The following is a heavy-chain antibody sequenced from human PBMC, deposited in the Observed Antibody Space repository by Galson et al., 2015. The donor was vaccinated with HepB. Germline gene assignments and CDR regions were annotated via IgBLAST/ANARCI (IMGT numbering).Heavy chain of an antibody. CDR1: GFTFSSYA. Sequence: SLRLSCAASGFTFSSYAMSWVRQAPGKGLEWVSYISSSGSTIYYADSVKGRFTISRDNAKNSLYLQMNSLRAEDTAVYYCARERRGYSSGFDYWGQGTLVTVSS. CDR3: ARERRGYSSGFDY. D-gene: IGHD6-19*01. J-gene: IGHJ4*02. V-gene: IGHV3-11*01. CDR2: ISSSGSTI.